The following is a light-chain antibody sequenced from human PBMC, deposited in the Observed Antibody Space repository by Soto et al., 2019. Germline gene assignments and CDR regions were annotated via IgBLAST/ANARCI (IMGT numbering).Light chain of an antibody. CDR1: QSVGSY. J-gene: IGKJ4*01. CDR3: QQRSDWPST. V-gene: IGKV3-11*01. CDR2: DAS. Sequence: EIVLTQSPATLSLSPGDRATLSCRASQSVGSYLGWYQQRPGQAPRLLIYDASNRATGIPARFSGSGSGTDFTLTISSREPEDFADYYCQQRSDWPSTFGGGTKVEIK.